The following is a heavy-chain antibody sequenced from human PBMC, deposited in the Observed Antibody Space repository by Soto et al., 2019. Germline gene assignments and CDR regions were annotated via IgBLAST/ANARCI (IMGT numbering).Heavy chain of an antibody. CDR1: GGTFSSYT. V-gene: IGHV1-69*02. D-gene: IGHD3-16*01. J-gene: IGHJ4*02. CDR3: ARHKRKTDY. Sequence: SVKVSFKASGGTFSSYTISWVRQAPGQWLEWMGRIIPILGIANYAQKFQGRVTITADKSTSTAYMELSSLRSEDTAVYYCARHKRKTDYWGQGNLVTVSS. CDR2: IIPILGIA.